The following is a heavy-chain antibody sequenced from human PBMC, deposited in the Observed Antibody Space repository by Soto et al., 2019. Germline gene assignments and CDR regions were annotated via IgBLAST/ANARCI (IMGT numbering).Heavy chain of an antibody. V-gene: IGHV6-1*01. CDR3: ARVSGTPPKANWFDP. D-gene: IGHD1-7*01. Sequence: SQTLSLTCAISGDSVSSNSAAWNWIRQSPSRGLEWLGRTYYRSKWYNDYAVSVKSRITINPDTSKNQFSLQLNSVTPEDTALNYCARVSGTPPKANWFDPWGQGTLVTVSS. CDR1: GDSVSSNSAA. CDR2: TYYRSKWYN. J-gene: IGHJ5*02.